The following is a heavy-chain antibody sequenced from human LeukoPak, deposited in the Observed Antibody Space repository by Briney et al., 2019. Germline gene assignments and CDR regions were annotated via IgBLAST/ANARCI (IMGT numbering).Heavy chain of an antibody. V-gene: IGHV4-30-2*01. CDR3: ARASGSWFDP. Sequence: PSQTLSLTCTVSGGSISSGGYYWSWIRQPPGKGLEWIGYIYHSGSTYYNPSLKSRVTISVDRSKNQFSLKLSSVTAADTAVYYCARASGSWFDPWGQGTLVTVSS. CDR2: IYHSGST. J-gene: IGHJ5*02. CDR1: GGSISSGGYY. D-gene: IGHD3-10*01.